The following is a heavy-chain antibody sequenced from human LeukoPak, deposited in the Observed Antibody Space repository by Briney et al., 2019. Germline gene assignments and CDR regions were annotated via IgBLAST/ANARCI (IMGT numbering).Heavy chain of an antibody. Sequence: GGSLRLSCAASGFTFSSVAMSWVRKAPGKGREWVSAISRRGGSTNSAHPAKGRFTTSTDNSTNTLYFQMNSLRAEDTAVYFCAKEYGSCWYLTDYWCQGTLVTVSS. CDR3: AKEYGSCWYLTDY. V-gene: IGHV3-23*01. J-gene: IGHJ4*02. D-gene: IGHD6-19*01. CDR2: ISRRGGST. CDR1: GFTFSSVA.